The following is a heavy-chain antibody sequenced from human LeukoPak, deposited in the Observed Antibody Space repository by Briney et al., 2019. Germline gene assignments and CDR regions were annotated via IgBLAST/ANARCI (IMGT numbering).Heavy chain of an antibody. D-gene: IGHD4-17*01. Sequence: GGSLRLSCAASGFTFSSYSMNWVRQAPGKGLEWVSYISSSSSTIYYAASVKGRFTISRDNSKKTLYLQMNSLRAQDTAVYYCAKGGTYDDYHYFDYWGQETLLTVSS. CDR3: AKGGTYDDYHYFDY. V-gene: IGHV3-48*01. J-gene: IGHJ4*02. CDR2: ISSSSSTI. CDR1: GFTFSSYS.